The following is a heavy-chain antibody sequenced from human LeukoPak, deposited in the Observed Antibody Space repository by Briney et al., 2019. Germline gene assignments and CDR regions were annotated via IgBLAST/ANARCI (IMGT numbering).Heavy chain of an antibody. CDR2: ISAYNGNT. J-gene: IGHJ4*02. D-gene: IGHD3-10*01. Sequence: ASVKVSCKASGYTFTSYGISWVRQAPGQGLEWMGWISAYNGNTNYAQKLQGRVTMTTDTSTSTAYMELRSLRSDDTAVYYCARALLVATYGSGSYYADYWGQGTLVTVSS. CDR3: ARALLVATYGSGSYYADY. V-gene: IGHV1-18*01. CDR1: GYTFTSYG.